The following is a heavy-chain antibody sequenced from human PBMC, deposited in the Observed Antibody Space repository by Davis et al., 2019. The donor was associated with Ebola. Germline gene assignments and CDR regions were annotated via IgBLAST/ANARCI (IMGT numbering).Heavy chain of an antibody. D-gene: IGHD3-3*01. V-gene: IGHV3-73*01. CDR2: IRSKANSYAT. CDR3: TTQGTIFGVRGFKFDP. CDR1: GFTFSGSA. Sequence: GGSLRLSCAASGFTFSGSAMHWVRQASGKGLEWVGRIRSKANSYATAYAASVKGRFTISRDDSKNTLYLQMNSLKTEDTAVYYCTTQGTIFGVRGFKFDPWGQGTLVTVSS. J-gene: IGHJ5*02.